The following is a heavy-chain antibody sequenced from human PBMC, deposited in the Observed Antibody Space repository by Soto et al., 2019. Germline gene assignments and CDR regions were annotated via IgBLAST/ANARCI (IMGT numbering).Heavy chain of an antibody. CDR3: NRHLVDF. CDR2: IYSGGGT. J-gene: IGHJ4*02. Sequence: MSWVRQAPGKGLEWVSVIYSGGGTYYADFVKGRFTISRHNSKNTLYLQMNSLKTEDTALYYCNRHLVDFWGQGTLVTVFS. V-gene: IGHV3-53*01.